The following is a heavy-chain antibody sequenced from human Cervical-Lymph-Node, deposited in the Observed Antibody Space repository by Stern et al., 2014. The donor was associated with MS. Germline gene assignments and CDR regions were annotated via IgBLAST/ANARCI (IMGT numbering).Heavy chain of an antibody. CDR1: GGTFSSYA. D-gene: IGHD6-19*01. V-gene: IGHV1-69*01. CDR2: IIPIFGTA. J-gene: IGHJ6*02. Sequence: MQLVESGAEVKKPGSSVKVSCKASGGTFSSYAISWVRQAPGQGLEWMGGIIPIFGTANYAQKFQGRVTITADESTSTAYMELSSLRSEDTAVYYCARPRIAVAGTYYYYGMDVWGQGTTVTVSS. CDR3: ARPRIAVAGTYYYYGMDV.